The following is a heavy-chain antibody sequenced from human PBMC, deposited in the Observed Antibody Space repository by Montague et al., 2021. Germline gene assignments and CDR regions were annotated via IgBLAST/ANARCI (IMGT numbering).Heavy chain of an antibody. CDR1: GGSISTYH. Sequence: SETLSPTCTVSGGSISTYHCIWLRLPPGTGQEWIGDTHLNGNTNNNYNPSLKSRVTISVDKSNNQFSLKLGAVTAADTAVYYCARERVHTSGRFFHPWGQGTLVTVSS. J-gene: IGHJ5*02. V-gene: IGHV4-59*01. D-gene: IGHD1-1*01. CDR2: THLNGNT. CDR3: ARERVHTSGRFFHP.